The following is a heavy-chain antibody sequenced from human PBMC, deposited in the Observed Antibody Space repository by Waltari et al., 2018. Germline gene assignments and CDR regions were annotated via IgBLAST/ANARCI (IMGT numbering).Heavy chain of an antibody. CDR2: IYYSGST. D-gene: IGHD3-16*02. J-gene: IGHJ6*02. Sequence: QVQLQESGPGLVKPSETLSLTCTVSGGSISSHSWRWIRQPPGKGLEWIGYIYYSGSTNYNPSLKSRVTISVDTSKNQFSLKLSSVTAADTAVYYCAREGPDYDYIWGSYRHYGMDVWGQGTTVTVSS. V-gene: IGHV4-59*11. CDR3: AREGPDYDYIWGSYRHYGMDV. CDR1: GGSISSHS.